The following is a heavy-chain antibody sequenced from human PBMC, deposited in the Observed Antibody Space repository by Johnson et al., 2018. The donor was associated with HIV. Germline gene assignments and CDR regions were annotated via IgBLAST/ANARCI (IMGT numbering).Heavy chain of an antibody. CDR1: GFTFSSYG. Sequence: EVQLVESGGGVVQPGRSLRLSCAASGFTFSSYGMHWVRQAPGKGLEWVSVIFSGGSTYYADSVNGRFTISRDNSKNTLYLQMNSLRAEDTAVYYCARACRDGYTCDAFDIWGHGTMVTVSS. CDR2: IFSGGST. V-gene: IGHV3-66*01. J-gene: IGHJ3*02. CDR3: ARACRDGYTCDAFDI. D-gene: IGHD5-24*01.